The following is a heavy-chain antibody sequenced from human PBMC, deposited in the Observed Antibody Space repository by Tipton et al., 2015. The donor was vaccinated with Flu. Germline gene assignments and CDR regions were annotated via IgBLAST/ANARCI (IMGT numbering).Heavy chain of an antibody. CDR3: ARGPEAVAQDAFDI. CDR1: GFTFDDYG. CDR2: INWNGGST. V-gene: IGHV3-20*04. D-gene: IGHD6-19*01. J-gene: IGHJ3*02. Sequence: SLRLSCAASGFTFDDYGMSWVRQAPGKGLEWVSGINWNGGSTGYADSVKGRFTISRDNAENSLYLQMNSLRAEDTALYYCARGPEAVAQDAFDIWGQGTMVTVSS.